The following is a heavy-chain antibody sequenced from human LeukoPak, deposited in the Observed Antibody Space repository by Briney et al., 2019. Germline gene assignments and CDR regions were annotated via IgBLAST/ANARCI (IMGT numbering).Heavy chain of an antibody. D-gene: IGHD2-15*01. CDR2: IHYDGSNK. CDR1: GFTFSGYG. V-gene: IGHV3-30*02. CDR3: AKDTAAGECTGGNCYSYFDY. Sequence: PGGSLRLSCAASGFTFSGYGMHWVRQAPNKGLEWVAFIHYDGSNKYYADSVKGRFTISRDNSKNTLYLQMNSLRAEDTAVYYCAKDTAAGECTGGNCYSYFDYWGQGTLVTVSS. J-gene: IGHJ4*02.